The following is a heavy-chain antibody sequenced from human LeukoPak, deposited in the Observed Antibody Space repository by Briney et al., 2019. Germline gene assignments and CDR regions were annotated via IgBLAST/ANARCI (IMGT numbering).Heavy chain of an antibody. CDR1: GFTFSSYW. CDR2: ISSSSDKI. V-gene: IGHV3-48*01. Sequence: GGSLRLSCAASGFTFSSYWMSWVRQAPGKGPEWASYISSSSDKIYYADSVKGRFTISRDNAKNSLYLQMNSLRAEDTAVYYCARDGWELPTYYFDSWGQGTLVTVSS. D-gene: IGHD2-15*01. J-gene: IGHJ4*02. CDR3: ARDGWELPTYYFDS.